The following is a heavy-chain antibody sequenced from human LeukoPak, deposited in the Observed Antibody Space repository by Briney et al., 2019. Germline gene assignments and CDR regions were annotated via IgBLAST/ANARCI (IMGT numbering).Heavy chain of an antibody. CDR2: IGRSGTTI. CDR1: GFTFSSYS. V-gene: IGHV3-48*04. Sequence: GGSLRLSCAASGFTFSSYSMNWVRQAPGKGLEWVSFIGRSGTTIYYADSVKGRFTCPRDNSKNSLYLQMNSLRAEDTAVYYCATNHPNGGGGRYFDWSPIDWGQGTLVTVSS. J-gene: IGHJ4*02. CDR3: ATNHPNGGGGRYFDWSPID. D-gene: IGHD3-9*01.